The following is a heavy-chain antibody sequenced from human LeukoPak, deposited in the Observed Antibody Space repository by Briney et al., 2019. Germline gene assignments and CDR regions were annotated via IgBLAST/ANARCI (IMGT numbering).Heavy chain of an antibody. Sequence: GGSLRLSCAASGFTFSSYGMHWVRQAPGNGLEWVAFIRYDGSNKYYADSVKGRFTISRDNSKNTLYLQMNSLRAEDTAVYYCAKDHYYGSGSSYEDYMDVWGKGTTVTVSS. CDR3: AKDHYYGSGSSYEDYMDV. CDR2: IRYDGSNK. D-gene: IGHD3-10*01. CDR1: GFTFSSYG. V-gene: IGHV3-30*02. J-gene: IGHJ6*03.